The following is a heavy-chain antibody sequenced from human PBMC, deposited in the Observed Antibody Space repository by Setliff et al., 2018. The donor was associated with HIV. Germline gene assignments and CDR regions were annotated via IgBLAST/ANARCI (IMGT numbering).Heavy chain of an antibody. CDR2: IYSGGNK. CDR1: GFTLSNYA. J-gene: IGHJ6*02. D-gene: IGHD1-1*01. V-gene: IGHV3-66*02. CDR3: ARDWGKTGYFYYGLDV. Sequence: GGSLRLSCAASGFTLSNYAMSWVRQAPGKGLEWVSVIYSGGNKFYADSVKGRFTISRDNSKNTVYLQLNSLRAEDTAVYYCARDWGKTGYFYYGLDVWGQGTTVTVSS.